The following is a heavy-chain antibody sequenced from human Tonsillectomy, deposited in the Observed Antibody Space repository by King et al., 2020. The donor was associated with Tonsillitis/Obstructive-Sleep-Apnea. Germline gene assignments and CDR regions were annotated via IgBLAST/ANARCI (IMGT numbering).Heavy chain of an antibody. D-gene: IGHD3-22*01. J-gene: IGHJ5*02. CDR1: GYSFTSYG. CDR3: TRDHLNQEYYDSGNLKNWFDL. CDR2: INAYNGNT. Sequence: QLVQSGAEVKSPGASVRVSCKGSGYSFTSYGLSWVRQAPGQGLEWMGLINAYNGNTNYAQKFQGRVAMTTDTPTSTAFLDLRSLRSDDTAVYYCTRDHLNQEYYDSGNLKNWFDLWGQGTLVTVSS. V-gene: IGHV1-18*01.